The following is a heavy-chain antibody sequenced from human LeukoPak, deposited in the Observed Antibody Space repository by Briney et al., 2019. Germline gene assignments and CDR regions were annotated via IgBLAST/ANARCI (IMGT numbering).Heavy chain of an antibody. D-gene: IGHD3-9*01. V-gene: IGHV3-23*01. CDR2: ISGGGGGT. J-gene: IGHJ4*02. Sequence: PGGSLRLSCAASGFTFTTYAMGWVRQSPGEGLEWVSSISGGGGGTYYAEFVKGRFTISRDNSKNTLYLQMNSLRAEDTAVYYCAKFYDILTGYFDHWGQGTLVTVSS. CDR3: AKFYDILTGYFDH. CDR1: GFTFTTYA.